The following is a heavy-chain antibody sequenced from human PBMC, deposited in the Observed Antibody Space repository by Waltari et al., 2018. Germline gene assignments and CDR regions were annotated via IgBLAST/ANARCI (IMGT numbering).Heavy chain of an antibody. D-gene: IGHD3-3*01. V-gene: IGHV5-51*03. CDR3: ARVLSHPGSPFYY. CDR2: IDPSDAET. CDR1: GYDFPIYW. Sequence: EVRLVQSEAAVKKPGDSLRISCEGSGYDFPIYWIGWVRQQPGKGLEWMGFIDPSDAETTYSPSFQGHVTISADKSINTAYLQWSSLKASDTAIYFCARVLSHPGSPFYYWGQGTLVTVSS. J-gene: IGHJ4*02.